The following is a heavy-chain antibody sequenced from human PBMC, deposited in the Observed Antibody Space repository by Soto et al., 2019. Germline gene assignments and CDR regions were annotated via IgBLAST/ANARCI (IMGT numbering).Heavy chain of an antibody. J-gene: IGHJ4*02. CDR2: IKEDGRET. CDR1: GFTLSNYW. V-gene: IGHV3-7*01. Sequence: EVQLVESGGGLVQPGGSLRLSCAASGFTLSNYWMSWVRQAPGKGLEWLANIKEDGRETNYVDSVKGRFTISRDNAKNSLYLQINSLRAEDTAVFYCARERPSGLVDLDYWGQGTLVTVSS. CDR3: ARERPSGLVDLDY. D-gene: IGHD3-9*01.